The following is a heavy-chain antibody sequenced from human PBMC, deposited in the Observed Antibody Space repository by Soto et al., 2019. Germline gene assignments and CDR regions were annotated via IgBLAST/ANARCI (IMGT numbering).Heavy chain of an antibody. Sequence: QVQLVESGGGVVQPGRSLRLSCAASGFTFSSYAMHWVRQAPGKGLEWVAVISYDGSNKYYADSVKGRFTISRDNSKNKLYLQMNSRRTEDTAVYYCARPLWRDDYNWGYFDLGGRGTLVTVSS. CDR2: ISYDGSNK. V-gene: IGHV3-30-3*01. CDR1: GFTFSSYA. J-gene: IGHJ2*01. D-gene: IGHD4-4*01. CDR3: ARPLWRDDYNWGYFDL.